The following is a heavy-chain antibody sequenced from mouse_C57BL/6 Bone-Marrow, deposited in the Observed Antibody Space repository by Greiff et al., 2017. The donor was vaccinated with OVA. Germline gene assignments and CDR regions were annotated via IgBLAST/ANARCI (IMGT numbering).Heavy chain of an antibody. D-gene: IGHD1-1*01. CDR2: IDPEDGDT. J-gene: IGHJ2*01. CDR3: TTLYYGSSPNFDY. V-gene: IGHV14-1*01. Sequence: VQLQQSGAELVRPGASVKLSCTASGFNIKDYYMHWVKQRPEQGLEWIGRIDPEDGDTEYAPKFQGKATMTADTSSNTAYLQLSSLTSEDTAVYYCTTLYYGSSPNFDYWGQGTTLTVSS. CDR1: GFNIKDYY.